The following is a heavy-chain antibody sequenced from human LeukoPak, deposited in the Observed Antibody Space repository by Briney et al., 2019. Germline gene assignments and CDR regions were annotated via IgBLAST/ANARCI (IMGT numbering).Heavy chain of an antibody. CDR2: ISGYTGAT. CDR3: ARDTPGLAKLFDY. Sequence: ASVKVSCKASGYTFTSYGISWVRQAPGQGLEGMGWISGYTGATHYSVKLQDRLTVTTDTSTNTAYMELRSLRSADTAVYFCARDTPGLAKLFDYSGQGTLVTVSS. CDR1: GYTFTSYG. D-gene: IGHD2-15*01. J-gene: IGHJ4*02. V-gene: IGHV1-18*01.